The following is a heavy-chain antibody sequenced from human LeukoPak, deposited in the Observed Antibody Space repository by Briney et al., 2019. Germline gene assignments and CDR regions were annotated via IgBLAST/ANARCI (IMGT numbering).Heavy chain of an antibody. J-gene: IGHJ6*02. D-gene: IGHD3-10*01. CDR3: ARDRRITMVGGPNAVGMGV. Sequence: VASVKVSCKASGYTFTGYYMHWVRQAPGQGLEWMGWINPNSGGTNYAQKFQGRVTMTRDTSISTAYMELSRLRSDDTAVYYCARDRRITMVGGPNAVGMGVWGQGTTVTVSS. CDR1: GYTFTGYY. CDR2: INPNSGGT. V-gene: IGHV1-2*02.